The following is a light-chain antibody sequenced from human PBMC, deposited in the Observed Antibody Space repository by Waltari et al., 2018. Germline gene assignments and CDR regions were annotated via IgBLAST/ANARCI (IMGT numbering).Light chain of an antibody. CDR2: VNSDGSH. V-gene: IGLV4-69*01. J-gene: IGLJ3*02. CDR3: QTGGHGTGV. Sequence: QLVVTQSPSASASLGASVKLTCTLSSGHSSNIIAWLQQQPEKGPRYLMKVNSDGSHSRGDEMPDRFSGSSSGAERYLTISSIQAEDEADYYCQTGGHGTGVFGGGTKLTVL. CDR1: SGHSSNI.